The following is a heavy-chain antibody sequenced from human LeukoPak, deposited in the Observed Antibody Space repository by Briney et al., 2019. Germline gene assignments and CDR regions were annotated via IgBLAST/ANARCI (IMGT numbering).Heavy chain of an antibody. CDR1: GFTFSSYS. CDR2: ISSSSSYI. V-gene: IGHV3-21*01. J-gene: IGHJ3*02. D-gene: IGHD1-26*01. CDR3: ARRYSGSYGAFDI. Sequence: GGSLRLSCAASGFTFSSYSMNWVRQAPGKGLEWVSSISSSSSYIYYADSVKGRFTIPRDNAKNSLYLQTNSLRAEDTAVYYCARRYSGSYGAFDIWGQGTMVTVSS.